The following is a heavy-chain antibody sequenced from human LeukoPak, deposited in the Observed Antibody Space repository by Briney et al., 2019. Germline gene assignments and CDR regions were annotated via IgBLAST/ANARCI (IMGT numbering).Heavy chain of an antibody. D-gene: IGHD6-13*01. CDR1: GGSFSGYY. V-gene: IGHV4-34*01. J-gene: IGHJ4*02. CDR2: INHSGST. CDR3: ANTGYSSRRYFDY. Sequence: SETLSLTCAVYGGSFSGYYWSWIRQPPGKGLEWIGEINHSGSTNYNPSLKSRVTISVDTSKNQFSLKLSSVTAADTAVYYCANTGYSSRRYFDYWGQGTLVTVSS.